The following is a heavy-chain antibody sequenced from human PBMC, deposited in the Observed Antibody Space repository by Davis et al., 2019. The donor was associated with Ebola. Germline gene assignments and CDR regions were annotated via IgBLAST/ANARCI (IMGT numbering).Heavy chain of an antibody. CDR2: ISSSGSTI. CDR1: GFTFSSYE. V-gene: IGHV3-48*03. D-gene: IGHD3-10*01. CDR3: AREGYYYGSGIWA. Sequence: GGSLRLSCAASGFTFSSYEMNWVRQAPGKVLALVSYISSSGSTIYYADSVKGRFTISRDNAKNSLYLQMNSLRAEDTAVYYCAREGYYYGSGIWAWGQGTLVTVSS. J-gene: IGHJ5*02.